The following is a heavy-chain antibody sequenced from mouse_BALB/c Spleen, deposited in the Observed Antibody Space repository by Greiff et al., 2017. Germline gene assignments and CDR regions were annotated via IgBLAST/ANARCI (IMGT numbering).Heavy chain of an antibody. J-gene: IGHJ4*01. CDR2: ISYSGST. CDR1: GDSITSGY. V-gene: IGHV3-8*02. CDR3: ARLKGWLPHAMDY. D-gene: IGHD2-3*01. Sequence: EVMLVESGPSLVKPSQTLSLTCSVTGDSITSGYWNWIRKFPGNKLEYMGYISYSGSTYYNPSLKSRISITRDTSKNQYYLQLNSVTTEDTATYYCARLKGWLPHAMDYWGQGTSVTVSS.